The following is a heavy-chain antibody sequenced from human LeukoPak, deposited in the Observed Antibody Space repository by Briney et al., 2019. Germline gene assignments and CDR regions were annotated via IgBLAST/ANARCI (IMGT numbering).Heavy chain of an antibody. CDR2: INAGNGNT. D-gene: IGHD1/OR15-1a*01. J-gene: IGHJ4*02. CDR3: ARDQGITGSTPGDY. V-gene: IGHV1-3*03. Sequence: ASVKVSCKASGYTFTSYAMHWVRQAPGQRLEWMGWINAGNGNTKYSQEFQGRVTITRDTSASTAYMELSSLRSEDMAVYYCARDQGITGSTPGDYWGQGTLVTVSS. CDR1: GYTFTSYA.